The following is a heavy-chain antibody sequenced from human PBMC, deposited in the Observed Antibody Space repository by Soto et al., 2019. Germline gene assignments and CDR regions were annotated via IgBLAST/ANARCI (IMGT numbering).Heavy chain of an antibody. V-gene: IGHV1-2*04. CDR1: GYTFTGYY. J-gene: IGHJ5*02. CDR3: ARDSVSTVTTGATPRRNWFDP. Sequence: GASVKVSCKASGYTFTGYYMHWVRQAPGQGLEWMGWINPNSGGTNYAQKFQGWVTMTRDTSISTAYMELSRLRSDDTAVYYCARDSVSTVTTGATPRRNWFDPWGQGTLVTVSS. CDR2: INPNSGGT. D-gene: IGHD4-17*01.